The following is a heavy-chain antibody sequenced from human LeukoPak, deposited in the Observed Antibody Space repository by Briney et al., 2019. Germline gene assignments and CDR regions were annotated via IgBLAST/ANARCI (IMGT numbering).Heavy chain of an antibody. CDR2: ISGSGDST. D-gene: IGHD5-18*01. CDR3: AKERQGGYSYGNFDY. V-gene: IGHV3-23*01. J-gene: IGHJ4*02. Sequence: PGGSLRLSCAASGFTFSSYAMSWVRQAPGKGLEWVSAISGSGDSTYYADSVKGRFTISRDNSKNTLYLQINSLRAEDTGVFYCAKERQGGYSYGNFDYWGQGTLVTVSS. CDR1: GFTFSSYA.